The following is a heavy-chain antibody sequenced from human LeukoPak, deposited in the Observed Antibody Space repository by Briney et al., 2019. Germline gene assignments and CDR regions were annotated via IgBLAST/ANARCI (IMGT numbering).Heavy chain of an antibody. V-gene: IGHV3-23*01. J-gene: IGHJ4*02. CDR3: ARGSYGSGSLTHDY. CDR1: GFTFSSFA. CDR2: ISGRGRGGST. D-gene: IGHD3-10*01. Sequence: PGGSLRLSCAASGFTFSSFALSWVRQAPGKGLGWVSAISGRGRGGSTYYADSVKGRFTISRDNSKNTLYLQMNSLRAEDTAVYYCARGSYGSGSLTHDYWGQGTLVTVSS.